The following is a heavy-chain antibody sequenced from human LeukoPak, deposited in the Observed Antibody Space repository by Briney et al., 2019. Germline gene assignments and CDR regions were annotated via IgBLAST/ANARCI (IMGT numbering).Heavy chain of an antibody. CDR1: GLTLSDHD. Sequence: GGSLRLSCAASGLTLSDHDMDWVRQAPGKGLEWVGRSRNKGNSYTTEYAASVKGRLTISRDDSKNSLDLQMNSLKTEDTAVYYCVAHLYGAPSVGGQGTLVTVSS. CDR2: SRNKGNSYTT. CDR3: VAHLYGAPSV. J-gene: IGHJ4*02. D-gene: IGHD4-17*01. V-gene: IGHV3-72*01.